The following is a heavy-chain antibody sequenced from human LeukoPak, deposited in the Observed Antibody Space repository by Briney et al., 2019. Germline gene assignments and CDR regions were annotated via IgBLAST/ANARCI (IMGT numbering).Heavy chain of an antibody. D-gene: IGHD3-10*01. CDR3: ARDHYSVRVRGVIITPGY. CDR1: GYTFTGYY. Sequence: GASVKVSCKASGYTFTGYYMHWVRQAPGQGLEWMGRINPNSGGTNHAQKFQGRVTMTRDTSISTAYMELSRLRSDDTAVYYCARDHYSVRVRGVIITPGYWGQGTLVTVSS. J-gene: IGHJ4*02. V-gene: IGHV1-2*06. CDR2: INPNSGGT.